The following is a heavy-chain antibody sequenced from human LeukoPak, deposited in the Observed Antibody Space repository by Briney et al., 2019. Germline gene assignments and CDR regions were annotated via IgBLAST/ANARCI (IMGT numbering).Heavy chain of an antibody. CDR1: GGSISSSSYY. CDR2: IYYSGST. CDR3: AREASPDY. Sequence: PSETLSLTCTVSGGSISSSSYYWGWIRQPPGKGLEWIGSIYYSGSTYYNPSLESRVTISVDTSKNQFSLKLSSVTAADTAVYYCAREASPDYWGQGTLVTVSS. J-gene: IGHJ4*02. V-gene: IGHV4-39*07.